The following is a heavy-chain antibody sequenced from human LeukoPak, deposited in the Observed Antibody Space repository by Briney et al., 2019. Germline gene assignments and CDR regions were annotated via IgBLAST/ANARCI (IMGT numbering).Heavy chain of an antibody. J-gene: IGHJ2*01. Sequence: GGSLRLSCAASGFTFSSSEMNWVRQAPGKGLEWVSYISSSGSTIYYADSVKGRFTISRDNAKNSLYLQMNSLRAEDTAVYYCARERAVAGTRRKSPYWYFDLWGRGTLVTVSS. CDR1: GFTFSSSE. D-gene: IGHD6-19*01. V-gene: IGHV3-48*03. CDR3: ARERAVAGTRRKSPYWYFDL. CDR2: ISSSGSTI.